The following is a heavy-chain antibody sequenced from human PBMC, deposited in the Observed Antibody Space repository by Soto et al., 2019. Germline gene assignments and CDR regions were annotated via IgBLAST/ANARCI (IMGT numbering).Heavy chain of an antibody. CDR2: ISWNSGSI. J-gene: IGHJ4*02. Sequence: GGSLRLSCAASGFTFDDYAMHWVRQAPGKGLEWVSGISWNSGSIGYADSVKGRFTISRDNAKNSLYLQMNSLRAEDTALYYCAEDMGYYYDSSGSIRGIDYCGQGTLVTVSS. CDR3: AEDMGYYYDSSGSIRGIDY. V-gene: IGHV3-9*01. CDR1: GFTFDDYA. D-gene: IGHD3-22*01.